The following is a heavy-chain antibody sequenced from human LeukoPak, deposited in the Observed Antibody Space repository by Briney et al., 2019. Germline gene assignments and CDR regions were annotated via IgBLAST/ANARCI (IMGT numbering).Heavy chain of an antibody. J-gene: IGHJ4*02. CDR1: GFTFSSYS. CDR2: ISGTSTYI. V-gene: IGHV3-21*01. D-gene: IGHD3-3*01. Sequence: GGSLRLSCAASGFTFSSYSMNWVRQAPGQGLEWVSSISGTSTYIYYADSVRGRFTIYRDNAKNSLYLQMNSLRAEDTAVYYCARDFWGAYRVDYFDYWGQGTLVTVSS. CDR3: ARDFWGAYRVDYFDY.